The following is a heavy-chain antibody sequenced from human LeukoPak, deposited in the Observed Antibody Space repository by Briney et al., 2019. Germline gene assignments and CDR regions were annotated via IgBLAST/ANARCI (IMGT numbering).Heavy chain of an antibody. J-gene: IGHJ4*02. CDR3: ATVGAKGSFFDY. Sequence: ASVKVSCKVSGHTLTELSMHWVRQAPGKGLEWMGGFDPEDGETIYAQKFQGRVTMTEDTSTDTAYMELSSLRSEDTAVYYCATVGAKGSFFDYWGQGTLVTVSS. CDR2: FDPEDGET. CDR1: GHTLTELS. V-gene: IGHV1-24*01. D-gene: IGHD1-26*01.